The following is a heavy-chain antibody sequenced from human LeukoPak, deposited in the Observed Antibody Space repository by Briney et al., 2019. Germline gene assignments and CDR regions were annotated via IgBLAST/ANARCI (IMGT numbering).Heavy chain of an antibody. CDR2: ISYDGSNK. D-gene: IGHD3-22*01. CDR1: GFTFSSFG. V-gene: IGHV3-30*18. Sequence: AGGSLRLSCAASGFTFSSFGMHWVRQAPVKGLEWVSVISYDGSNKHYADSVKGRFTISRDNSKNTLYLQMNSLRAEDTAVYYCAKDLAVADYYDSSGSGYFDYWGQGTLVTVSS. CDR3: AKDLAVADYYDSSGSGYFDY. J-gene: IGHJ4*02.